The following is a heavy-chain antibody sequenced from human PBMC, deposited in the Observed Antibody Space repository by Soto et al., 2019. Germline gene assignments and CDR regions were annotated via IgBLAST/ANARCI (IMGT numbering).Heavy chain of an antibody. V-gene: IGHV4-39*07. CDR3: ARMNYYDTSGYPFDY. J-gene: IGHJ4*02. D-gene: IGHD3-22*01. CDR2: INYSGRT. CDR1: GDSISSSTYY. Sequence: PSETLSLTCTVSGDSISSSTYYWAWTRQPPGKGLEWIGSINYSGRTYYSPSVKSRITISVDTSKNQYSLKLNSVTAADTAVYYCARMNYYDTSGYPFDYWGQGMMVTVSS.